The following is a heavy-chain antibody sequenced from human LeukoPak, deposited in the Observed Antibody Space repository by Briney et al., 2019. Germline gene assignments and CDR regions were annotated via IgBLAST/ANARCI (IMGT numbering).Heavy chain of an antibody. V-gene: IGHV1-69*04. CDR1: GGTFSSYA. J-gene: IGHJ3*02. D-gene: IGHD4-17*01. Sequence: GSSVKVSCKASGGTFSSYAISWVRQAPGQGLEWMGMIIPILGIANYAQKFQGRVTITADKSTSTAYMELSSLRSEDTAVYYCARATVTSPYYDAFDIWGQGTMVTVSS. CDR2: IIPILGIA. CDR3: ARATVTSPYYDAFDI.